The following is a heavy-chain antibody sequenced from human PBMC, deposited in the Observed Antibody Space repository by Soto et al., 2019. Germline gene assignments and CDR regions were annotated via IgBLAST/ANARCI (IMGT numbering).Heavy chain of an antibody. D-gene: IGHD3-3*01. CDR1: GGSISSYY. CDR2: IYYSGST. V-gene: IGHV4-59*01. CDR3: ARVLFGRGNWFDP. Sequence: QVQLQESGPGLVKPSETLSLTCTVSGGSISSYYWGWIRQPPGKGLEWIGYIYYSGSTNYNPSLKSRVTISVETSKNQFSLKLSSVTAADTAVYYCARVLFGRGNWFDPWGQGTLVTVSS. J-gene: IGHJ5*02.